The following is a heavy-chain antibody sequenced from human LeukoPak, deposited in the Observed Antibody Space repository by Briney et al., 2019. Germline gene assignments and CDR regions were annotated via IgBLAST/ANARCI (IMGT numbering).Heavy chain of an antibody. CDR2: MNLNSGST. J-gene: IGHJ4*02. Sequence: ASVKVSCKASGYTFTSYDINWVREATGQGLEWMGWMNLNSGSTGYAQKFQGRVTITRNTSISTAYMELSSLRSEDTAVYYCARYGYYDSSGYVDYWGQGTLVTVSS. D-gene: IGHD3-22*01. V-gene: IGHV1-8*03. CDR3: ARYGYYDSSGYVDY. CDR1: GYTFTSYD.